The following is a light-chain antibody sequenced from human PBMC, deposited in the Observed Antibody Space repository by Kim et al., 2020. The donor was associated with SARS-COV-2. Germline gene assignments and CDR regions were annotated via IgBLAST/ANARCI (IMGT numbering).Light chain of an antibody. CDR2: EVT. CDR1: SSDIGEYDF. J-gene: IGLJ1*01. V-gene: IGLV2-8*01. CDR3: CAYAGLSTLV. Sequence: QSALTQPPSASGSPGQSVTITCTGTSSDIGEYDFVSWYQQHPGQVPKLVIYEVTKRPSGVPDRFSGSKSGNTASLTVSGLQSEDEAQYYCCAYAGLSTLVFGTGTKVTVL.